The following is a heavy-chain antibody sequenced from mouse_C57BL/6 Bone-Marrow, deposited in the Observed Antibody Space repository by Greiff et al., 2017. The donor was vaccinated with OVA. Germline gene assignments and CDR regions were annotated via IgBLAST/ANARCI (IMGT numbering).Heavy chain of an antibody. V-gene: IGHV1-26*01. CDR3: ARGKAYYGSYAWLAY. CDR1: GFTFTDYY. CDR2: INPNNGGT. Sequence: DVLLQQSGPDLVKPGASVKLSCKASGFTFTDYYMNWVKQSPGKSLEWIGDINPNNGGTSYNQKFKGKVTLTVDKSSSTAYMELRSLTSEDSAVYYCARGKAYYGSYAWLAYWGQGTLVTVSA. J-gene: IGHJ3*01. D-gene: IGHD2-10*01.